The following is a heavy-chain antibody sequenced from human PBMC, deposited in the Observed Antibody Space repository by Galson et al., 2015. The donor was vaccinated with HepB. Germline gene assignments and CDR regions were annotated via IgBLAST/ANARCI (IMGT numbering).Heavy chain of an antibody. CDR3: ARINPTPSDSSGYWSRAVSRADDY. CDR2: ISYDGSNK. D-gene: IGHD3-22*01. J-gene: IGHJ4*02. CDR1: GFTFSNAW. V-gene: IGHV3-30*03. Sequence: SLRLSCAASGFTFSNAWMSWVRQAPGKGLEWVAVISYDGSNKYYADSVKGRFTISRDNSKNTLYLQMNSLRAEDTAVYYCARINPTPSDSSGYWSRAVSRADDYWGQGTLVTVAS.